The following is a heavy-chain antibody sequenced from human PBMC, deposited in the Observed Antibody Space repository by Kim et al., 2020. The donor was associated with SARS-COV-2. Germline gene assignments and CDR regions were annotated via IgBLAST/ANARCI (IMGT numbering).Heavy chain of an antibody. CDR1: GFTFSSYA. V-gene: IGHV3-30*04. D-gene: IGHD1-26*01. J-gene: IGHJ4*02. Sequence: GGSLRLSCAASGFTFSSYAMHWVRQAPGKGLECVAVISYDGSNKYYADSVKGRFTISRDNSKNTLYLQMNSLRAEDTAVYYCARAYPIGGGDYSVYWGQGTLVTVSS. CDR3: ARAYPIGGGDYSVY. CDR2: ISYDGSNK.